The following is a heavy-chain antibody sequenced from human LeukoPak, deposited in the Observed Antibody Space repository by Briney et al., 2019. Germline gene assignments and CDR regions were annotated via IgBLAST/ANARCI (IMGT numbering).Heavy chain of an antibody. D-gene: IGHD1-1*01. CDR2: MNPNSGNT. CDR3: ASSPSGNWNDGPFDY. J-gene: IGHJ4*02. CDR1: GYTFTSYD. V-gene: IGHV1-8*03. Sequence: ASVKVSCKASGYTFTSYDINWVRQATGQGLEWMGWMNPNSGNTGYSQKFQGRVTITRDTSASTAYMELSSLRSEDTAVYYCASSPSGNWNDGPFDYWGQGTLVTVSS.